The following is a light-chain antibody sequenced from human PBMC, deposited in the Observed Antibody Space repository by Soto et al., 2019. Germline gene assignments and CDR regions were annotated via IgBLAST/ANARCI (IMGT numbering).Light chain of an antibody. CDR2: DAF. J-gene: IGKJ1*01. CDR3: QQRSNWPRT. CDR1: QSVSSY. Sequence: EIVLTQSPATLSLSPGERATLSCRAGQSVSSYLAWYQQKPGQAPRLLIYDAFNRATGIPARFSGSGSGTDFTLTISSLEPEDFAVYYCQQRSNWPRTFGQGTKVEV. V-gene: IGKV3-11*01.